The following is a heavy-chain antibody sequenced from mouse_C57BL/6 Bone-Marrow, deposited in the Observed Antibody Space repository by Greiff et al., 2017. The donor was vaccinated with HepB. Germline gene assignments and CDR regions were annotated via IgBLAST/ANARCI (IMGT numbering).Heavy chain of an antibody. Sequence: VKLMESGAELVKPGASVKLSCKASGYTFTEYTIHWVKQRSGQGLEWIGWFYPGSGSIKYNEKFKDKATLTADKSSSTVYMELSRLTSEDSAVYFCARHEKDYYGSLYYFDYWGQGTTLTVSS. CDR2: FYPGSGSI. CDR3: ARHEKDYYGSLYYFDY. J-gene: IGHJ2*01. D-gene: IGHD1-1*01. V-gene: IGHV1-62-2*01. CDR1: GYTFTEYT.